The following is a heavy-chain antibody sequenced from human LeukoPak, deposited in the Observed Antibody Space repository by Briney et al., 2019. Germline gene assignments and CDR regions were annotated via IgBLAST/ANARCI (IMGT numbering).Heavy chain of an antibody. Sequence: GGSLRLSCAASGFTFSSYAMSWVRQAPGKGLEWVSAISGSGGSTYYADSVKGRFTISRNNAKNSLYLQMNSLRAEDTAVYYCARGGRSSSLGDYWGQGTLVTVSS. D-gene: IGHD6-6*01. J-gene: IGHJ4*02. CDR1: GFTFSSYA. V-gene: IGHV3-23*01. CDR3: ARGGRSSSLGDY. CDR2: ISGSGGST.